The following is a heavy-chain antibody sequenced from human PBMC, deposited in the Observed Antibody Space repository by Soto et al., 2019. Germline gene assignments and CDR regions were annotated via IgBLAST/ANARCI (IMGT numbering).Heavy chain of an antibody. Sequence: EVQLVESGGGLVQPGGSLRLSCAASGFTFSNYWMHWVRQAPGKGPVWVSRINTDGSTTNYADCVNGRFTITRDNAKNTLYLQTNSLGADDTAVYYCARDLGGYASHWGQGTLVTVSS. J-gene: IGHJ4*02. V-gene: IGHV3-74*01. CDR1: GFTFSNYW. CDR2: INTDGSTT. CDR3: ARDLGGYASH. D-gene: IGHD2-8*02.